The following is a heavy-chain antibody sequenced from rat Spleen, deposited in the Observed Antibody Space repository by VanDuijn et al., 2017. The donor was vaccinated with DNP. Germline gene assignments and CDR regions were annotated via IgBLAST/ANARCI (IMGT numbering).Heavy chain of an antibody. J-gene: IGHJ3*01. D-gene: IGHD4-3*01. CDR3: SRSWVGVRGIWFAY. Sequence: QVQLQQSGAELAKPGSSVKISCKASGYTFTSYYIGWIKQTSGQGLEYIGYINTGSGGTNYNEKFKGKATLTGDKSSSTAFLQLSSLTPDDSAVYYCSRSWVGVRGIWFAYWVQGTLGTVSS. CDR2: INTGSGGT. CDR1: GYTFTSYY. V-gene: IGHV1-43*01.